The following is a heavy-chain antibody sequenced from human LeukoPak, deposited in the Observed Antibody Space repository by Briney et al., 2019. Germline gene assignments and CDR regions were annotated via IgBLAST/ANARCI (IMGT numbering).Heavy chain of an antibody. CDR3: ARGRWDIVVVTATRDWFDP. CDR2: ISSSGSTI. Sequence: GGSLRLSCAGSGFTFSSYAMSWVRQAPGKGLEWVSYISSSGSTIYYADSVKGRFTISRDNAKNSLYLQMNSLRAEDTAVYYCARGRWDIVVVTATRDWFDPWGQGTLVTVSS. J-gene: IGHJ5*02. D-gene: IGHD2-21*02. V-gene: IGHV3-48*03. CDR1: GFTFSSYA.